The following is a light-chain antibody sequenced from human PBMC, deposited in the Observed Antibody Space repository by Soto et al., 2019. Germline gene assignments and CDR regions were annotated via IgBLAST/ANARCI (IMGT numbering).Light chain of an antibody. CDR1: QSISSW. Sequence: DIQMTQSPSTLSASVGDRVTITCRASQSISSWLAWYQQKPGKAPQVLIYDASSLESGVPSRFSGSGSGTEFSLTISSLQPEDFATYYCQQYNHYWTFGQGTRVEIK. J-gene: IGKJ1*01. CDR3: QQYNHYWT. CDR2: DAS. V-gene: IGKV1-5*01.